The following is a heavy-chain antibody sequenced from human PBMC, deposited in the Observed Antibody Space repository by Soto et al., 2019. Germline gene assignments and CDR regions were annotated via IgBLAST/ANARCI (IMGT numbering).Heavy chain of an antibody. D-gene: IGHD3-10*01. CDR2: IRNQTYGGTT. V-gene: IGHV3-49*04. J-gene: IGHJ4*02. Sequence: QPGGSLRLSCTASGFSFGNYAMNWVRQAPGQGQEWIGLIRNQTYGGTTEYAASVQGKFTISRDDSNSVAYLQMSSLKTENSAVYYCTIAGSHAVSYFFDYWGQRTLVTVSS. CDR3: TIAGSHAVSYFFDY. CDR1: GFSFGNYA.